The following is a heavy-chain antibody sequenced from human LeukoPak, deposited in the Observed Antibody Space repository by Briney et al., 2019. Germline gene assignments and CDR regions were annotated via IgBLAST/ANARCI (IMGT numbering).Heavy chain of an antibody. J-gene: IGHJ4*02. CDR1: GYTFTSYG. V-gene: IGHV1-18*01. Sequence: ASVKVSCKASGYTFTSYGISWVRQAPGQGLEWMGWISAYNGNTNYAQKLQGRVTMTTDTSTSTAYMELRSLRSDDTAVYYCARDLLGMALGYCSGRSCYAGGYWGQGTLVTVSS. CDR2: ISAYNGNT. D-gene: IGHD2-15*01. CDR3: ARDLLGMALGYCSGRSCYAGGY.